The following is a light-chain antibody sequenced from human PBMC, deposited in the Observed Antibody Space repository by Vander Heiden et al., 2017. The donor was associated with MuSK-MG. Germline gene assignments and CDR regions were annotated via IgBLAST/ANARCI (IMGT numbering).Light chain of an antibody. CDR1: QDISNY. CDR2: DAS. CDR3: QQYDNLPFT. V-gene: IGKV1-33*01. Sequence: DIQMTQSPSSLSPSVGDRVTITCQASQDISNYLNWYQQKPGKAPKLLIYDASNLETGVPARFSGSGSGTDFTFTISSLQPEDIATYYCQQYDNLPFTFGQGTKVDIK. J-gene: IGKJ3*01.